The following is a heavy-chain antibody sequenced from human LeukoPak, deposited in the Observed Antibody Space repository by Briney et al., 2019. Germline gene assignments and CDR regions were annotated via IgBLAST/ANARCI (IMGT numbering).Heavy chain of an antibody. J-gene: IGHJ6*03. Sequence: PGGSLRLSCAASGFSVSSNYMSWVRQAPGKGLEWVSVIYSGGSTYYADSVKGRFTISRDNSKNTLYLQMNSLRAEDTAVYYCALKGAVRAGDYYYMDVWGKGTTVTVS. V-gene: IGHV3-53*01. CDR1: GFSVSSNY. CDR2: IYSGGST. CDR3: ALKGAVRAGDYYYMDV. D-gene: IGHD3-10*02.